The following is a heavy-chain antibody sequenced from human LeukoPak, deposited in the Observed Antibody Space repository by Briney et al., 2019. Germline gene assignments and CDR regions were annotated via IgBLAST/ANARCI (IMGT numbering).Heavy chain of an antibody. CDR1: GGTFSSYA. J-gene: IGHJ4*02. CDR3: AISLHYYDSSGPLHY. V-gene: IGHV1-69*13. CDR2: IIPIFCTA. D-gene: IGHD3-22*01. Sequence: SVKVSCKASGGTFSSYAISWVRQAPGQGLEWMGGIIPIFCTANYAQKFQGRVTITADESTSTAYMELSSLRSEDTAVYYCAISLHYYDSSGPLHYWGQGTLVTVSS.